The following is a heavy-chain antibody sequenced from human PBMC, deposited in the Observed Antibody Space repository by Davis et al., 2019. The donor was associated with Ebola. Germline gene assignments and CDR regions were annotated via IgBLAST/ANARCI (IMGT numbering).Heavy chain of an antibody. D-gene: IGHD5-18*01. CDR2: IYPGDSNT. Sequence: PGGSLRLSCQGSGYSFTNYWIAWVRQVPGKGLEWMGIIYPGDSNTRYSPSFQGQVTISADKSINTAYLQWTSLEASDTAMYYCARRVNSYGYLADFWGQGTLVTVSS. CDR1: GYSFTNYW. CDR3: ARRVNSYGYLADF. J-gene: IGHJ4*02. V-gene: IGHV5-51*01.